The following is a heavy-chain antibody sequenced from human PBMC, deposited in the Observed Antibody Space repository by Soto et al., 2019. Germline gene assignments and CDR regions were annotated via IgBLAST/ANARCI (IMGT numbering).Heavy chain of an antibody. CDR2: MNPSRGNT. D-gene: IGHD2-21*01. CDR3: AGSDGYNFNWLDS. CDR1: GYTFATYD. V-gene: IGHV1-8*01. Sequence: QVKLVQSGAEVKTPGASVKVSCKASGYTFATYDMNWVRQAPGQSLEWVGWMNPSRGNTGYAQKLQGRLTMTRYTALGVGHLELSSLRNEDTAVYYCAGSDGYNFNWLDSWGQGTLVTVSA. J-gene: IGHJ5*01.